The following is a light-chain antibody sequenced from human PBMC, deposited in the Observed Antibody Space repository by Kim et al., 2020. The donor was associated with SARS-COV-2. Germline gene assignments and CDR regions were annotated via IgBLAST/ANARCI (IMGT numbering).Light chain of an antibody. Sequence: SSELTQDPAVSVALGQTVRITCQGDSLRSYYASWYQQKPGQAPVLVIYGKNNRPSGIPDRFSGSSSGNTASLTITGAQAEDEADYYCNSRDSSGPVVFGGGTQLDRP. CDR3: NSRDSSGPVV. J-gene: IGLJ2*01. CDR2: GKN. CDR1: SLRSYY. V-gene: IGLV3-19*01.